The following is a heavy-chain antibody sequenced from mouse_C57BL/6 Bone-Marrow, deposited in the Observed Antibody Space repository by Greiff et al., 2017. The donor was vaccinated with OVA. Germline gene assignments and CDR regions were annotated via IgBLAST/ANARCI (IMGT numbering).Heavy chain of an antibody. CDR3: AITVGDWFAY. CDR1: GFSLTSYG. CDR2: IWGDGSK. V-gene: IGHV2-3*01. D-gene: IGHD1-1*01. Sequence: VKVVESGPGLVAPSPSLSITCTASGFSLTSYGVSWVRQPPGKGLEWLGVIWGDGSKNYHSALISRLSISKDNSKSQVFLRLNSLQTDDTATYYCAITVGDWFAYWGQGTLVTVSA. J-gene: IGHJ3*01.